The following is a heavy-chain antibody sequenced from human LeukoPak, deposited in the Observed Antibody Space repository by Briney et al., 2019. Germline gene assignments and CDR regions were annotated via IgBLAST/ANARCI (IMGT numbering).Heavy chain of an antibody. CDR3: ARAGTSSSPLHFDY. J-gene: IGHJ4*02. V-gene: IGHV1-2*02. Sequence: ASVKASCKASGYTLTGHYIHWVRQAPGQGLDYMGWINPNSGGTNYAQKFQGRVTMTRDTSINTAYMELSSLKSDDTAVYYCARAGTSSSPLHFDYWGQGTLVTVSS. CDR1: GYTLTGHY. D-gene: IGHD6-6*01. CDR2: INPNSGGT.